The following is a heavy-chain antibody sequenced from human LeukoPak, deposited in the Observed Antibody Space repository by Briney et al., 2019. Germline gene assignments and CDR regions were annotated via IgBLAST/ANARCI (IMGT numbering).Heavy chain of an antibody. Sequence: GGSLRLSCVASGFTFSTYKMTWVRQAPGKGLEWVANINQDASEKTYLDFVKGRFTISRDNAKNSLYLQMNSLRVEDTAVYYCARAIPYSDNYIWYFDSWGQGTLVTVSS. V-gene: IGHV3-7*01. CDR2: INQDASEK. CDR3: ARAIPYSDNYIWYFDS. D-gene: IGHD4/OR15-4a*01. CDR1: GFTFSTYK. J-gene: IGHJ4*02.